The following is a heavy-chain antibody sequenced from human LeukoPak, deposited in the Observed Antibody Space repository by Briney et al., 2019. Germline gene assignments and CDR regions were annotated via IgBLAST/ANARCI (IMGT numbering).Heavy chain of an antibody. CDR1: GFTFSAYY. CDR3: ARVGPAAAGRGYWYFDL. V-gene: IGHV3-11*01. Sequence: GGSLRFSCAVSGFTFSAYYMTWIRQAPGGGLGWVSYISSSGYTTHYADSVKGRFTISRDNAKNTLYLQMNSLRAEDTAVYYCARVGPAAAGRGYWYFDLWGRGTLVTVSS. D-gene: IGHD6-13*01. CDR2: ISSSGYTT. J-gene: IGHJ2*01.